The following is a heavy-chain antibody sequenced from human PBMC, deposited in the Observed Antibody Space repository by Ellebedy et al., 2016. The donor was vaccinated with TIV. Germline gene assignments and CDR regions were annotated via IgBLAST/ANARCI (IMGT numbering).Heavy chain of an antibody. Sequence: GGSLRLXXAASGFTFNSHSMSWVRQAPGKGLEWVSAIRASGDTTYYTDSVKGRFTISRDKSKNTLFLQMNSLRAEDTAVYYCARGLTYYDYVWGSYALGYWGQGTLVTVSS. CDR1: GFTFNSHS. D-gene: IGHD3-16*01. V-gene: IGHV3-23*01. CDR3: ARGLTYYDYVWGSYALGY. J-gene: IGHJ4*02. CDR2: IRASGDTT.